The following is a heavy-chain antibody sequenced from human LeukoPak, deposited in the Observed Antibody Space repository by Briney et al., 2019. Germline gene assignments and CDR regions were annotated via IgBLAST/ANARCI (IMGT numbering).Heavy chain of an antibody. J-gene: IGHJ4*02. Sequence: ASVKVSCKASGYTFTNCGLSWVRLAPGQGLEWMGRISAYNGNTNYAQKFQGRVTMTTDTSTNTAYMELRSLRSDDTAVYYCARSATHRLVWTDRSAWLPLDYWGQGTLVTVSS. CDR1: GYTFTNCG. V-gene: IGHV1-18*01. D-gene: IGHD5-18*01. CDR2: ISAYNGNT. CDR3: ARSATHRLVWTDRSAWLPLDY.